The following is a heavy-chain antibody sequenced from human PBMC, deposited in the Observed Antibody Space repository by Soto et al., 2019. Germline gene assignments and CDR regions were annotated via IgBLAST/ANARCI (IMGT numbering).Heavy chain of an antibody. Sequence: QVQLVQSVAEVKKPGSSVKVSCKASGCTFSSFTISWVRQAPVQGLEWMGGIIPIYGTANYAQKFQGRVTITADASTRTAYMELRSLRSEETAVYYCAKDRRADWESYYYYAMDVWGQGTMVTVSS. V-gene: IGHV1-69*01. D-gene: IGHD1-26*01. CDR2: IIPIYGTA. CDR1: GCTFSSFT. J-gene: IGHJ6*02. CDR3: AKDRRADWESYYYYAMDV.